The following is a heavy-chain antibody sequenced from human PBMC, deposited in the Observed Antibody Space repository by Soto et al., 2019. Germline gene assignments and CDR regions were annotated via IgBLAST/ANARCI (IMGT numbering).Heavy chain of an antibody. CDR3: ARDSGDFWSGYHYGMDV. D-gene: IGHD3-3*01. CDR1: GGSISIYY. Sequence: SETLSLTCTVSGGSISIYYWSWIRQPPGKGLEWIGYIYYSGSTNYNPSLKSRVTISVDTSKNQFSLKLSSVTAADTAVYYCARDSGDFWSGYHYGMDVWGQGTTVTVSS. J-gene: IGHJ6*02. V-gene: IGHV4-59*01. CDR2: IYYSGST.